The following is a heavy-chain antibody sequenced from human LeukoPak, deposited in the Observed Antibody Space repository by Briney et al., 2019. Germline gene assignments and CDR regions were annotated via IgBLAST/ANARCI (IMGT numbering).Heavy chain of an antibody. CDR3: ARTMSFSTQYYFDY. CDR2: IYISGNT. CDR1: GVSIRSYY. Sequence: LSETLSLTCNVSGVSIRSYYWSWTRQPDGGGLEWIGRIYISGNTNYNPSLKSRVTMSLDTSKNQFSLNLNSVTAADTAVYYCARTMSFSTQYYFDYWGQGTLGTVSS. V-gene: IGHV4-4*07. D-gene: IGHD3-22*01. J-gene: IGHJ4*02.